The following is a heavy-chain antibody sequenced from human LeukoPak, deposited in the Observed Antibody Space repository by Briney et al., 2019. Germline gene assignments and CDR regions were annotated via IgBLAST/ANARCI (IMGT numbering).Heavy chain of an antibody. Sequence: GGSLRLSSAASGFTFSGYAIHWVRQAPGKGLEWVAVISYDGSNKFYAGSVKGRFTISRDNSSNALYLQMNSLRAEDTAIYYCARVGRGYSFKVYYFDYWGQGTLVTVSS. V-gene: IGHV3-30*04. CDR2: ISYDGSNK. D-gene: IGHD5-18*01. CDR1: GFTFSGYA. J-gene: IGHJ4*02. CDR3: ARVGRGYSFKVYYFDY.